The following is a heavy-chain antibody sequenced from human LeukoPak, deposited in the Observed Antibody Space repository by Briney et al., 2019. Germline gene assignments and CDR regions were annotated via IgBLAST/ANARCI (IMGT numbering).Heavy chain of an antibody. J-gene: IGHJ4*02. CDR2: INSDGSST. D-gene: IGHD3-10*01. Sequence: QAGGSLRLSCAASEFTFSNYCIHWVRQAPGKGLVWVSRINSDGSSTSYADSVKGRFTISRDNAKNTLYLQMNSLRAEDTAVYYCARVKPSGFGDPGHFDYWGQGTLVTVSS. V-gene: IGHV3-74*01. CDR1: EFTFSNYC. CDR3: ARVKPSGFGDPGHFDY.